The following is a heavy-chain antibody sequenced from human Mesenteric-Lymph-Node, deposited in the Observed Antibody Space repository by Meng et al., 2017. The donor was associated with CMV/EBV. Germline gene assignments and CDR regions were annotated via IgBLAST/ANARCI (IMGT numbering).Heavy chain of an antibody. CDR3: AKDDDYELVDY. V-gene: IGHV3-23*01. Sequence: GESLKISCAASGFTFSSYSMNWVRQAPGKGLEWVSAISGSGGSTYYADSVKGRFTISRDNSKNTLYLQMNSLRAEDTAVYYCAKDDDYELVDYWGQGTLVTVSS. J-gene: IGHJ4*02. D-gene: IGHD4-17*01. CDR2: ISGSGGST. CDR1: GFTFSSYS.